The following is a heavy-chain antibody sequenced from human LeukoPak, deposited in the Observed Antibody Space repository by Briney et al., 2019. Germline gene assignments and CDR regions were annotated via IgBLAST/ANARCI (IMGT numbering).Heavy chain of an antibody. CDR1: AYTFTSSY. J-gene: IGHJ4*02. CDR3: ARGISVSRGVIPLDY. CDR2: INPSGGTT. D-gene: IGHD3-10*01. Sequence: GASVKVSCKASAYTFTSSYIHWVRQAPGQGLEWMGMINPSGGTTSYAQKFQGRVTMTRDTSTSTVYMELSSLRSEDMAVYYCARGISVSRGVIPLDYWGQGTLVTVSS. V-gene: IGHV1-46*01.